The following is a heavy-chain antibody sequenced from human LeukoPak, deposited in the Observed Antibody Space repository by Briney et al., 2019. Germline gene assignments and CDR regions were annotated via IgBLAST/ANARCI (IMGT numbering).Heavy chain of an antibody. CDR2: TYYRSKWYN. CDR1: GDSVSSNSAA. V-gene: IGHV6-1*01. CDR3: ARETKYYDSRGTTGWFDP. D-gene: IGHD3-22*01. Sequence: SQTLSLTCAISGDSVSSNSAAWNWIRQSPSRGLEWLGRTYYRSKWYNDYAVSVKSRITINPDTSKNQFSLQLNSVTPEDTAVYYCARETKYYDSRGTTGWFDPWGQGTLVTVSS. J-gene: IGHJ5*02.